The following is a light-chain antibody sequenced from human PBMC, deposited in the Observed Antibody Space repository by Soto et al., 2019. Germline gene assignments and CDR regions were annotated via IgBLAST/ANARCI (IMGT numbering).Light chain of an antibody. Sequence: DIQMTQSPSSLSASIGDRVTITCRASQSISSYLNWYHQRPGKAPKLLIYAASSLQRGVPSRFSGSGSRTDFTLTISSLQPEDFATYYCQQSYSTSITFGQGTRLEIK. CDR1: QSISSY. V-gene: IGKV1-39*01. J-gene: IGKJ5*01. CDR2: AAS. CDR3: QQSYSTSIT.